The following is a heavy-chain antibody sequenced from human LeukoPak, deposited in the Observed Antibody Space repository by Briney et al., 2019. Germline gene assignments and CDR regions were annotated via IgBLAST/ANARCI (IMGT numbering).Heavy chain of an antibody. V-gene: IGHV1-69*05. CDR2: IIPIFGTA. CDR3: ATYYYDSSGTFDY. CDR1: GGTFSSYA. Sequence: SVKISCKASGGTFSSYAISWVRQAPGQGLEWMGRIIPIFGTANYAQKFQGRVTITTDESTSTAYMELSSLRSEDTAVYYCATYYYDSSGTFDYWGQGTLVTVSS. D-gene: IGHD3-22*01. J-gene: IGHJ4*02.